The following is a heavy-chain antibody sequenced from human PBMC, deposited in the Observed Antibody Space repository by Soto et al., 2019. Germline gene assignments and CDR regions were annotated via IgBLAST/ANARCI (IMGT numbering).Heavy chain of an antibody. Sequence: QVQLVQSGAEVKKPGASVKVSCKASGYTFTSYYMHWVRQAPGQGLEWMGIINPSGGSTSYAQKFQGRVTMTRDTSTSTVYMELSSLRSEDTAVYYCARVKAGYCSGGPCRWFDPWGHGTLVTVSS. D-gene: IGHD2-15*01. J-gene: IGHJ5*02. CDR1: GYTFTSYY. CDR3: ARVKAGYCSGGPCRWFDP. V-gene: IGHV1-46*03. CDR2: INPSGGST.